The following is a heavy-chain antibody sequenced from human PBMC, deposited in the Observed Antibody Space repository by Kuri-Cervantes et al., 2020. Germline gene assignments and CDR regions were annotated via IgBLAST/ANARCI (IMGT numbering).Heavy chain of an antibody. CDR1: GFTFSSNM. Sequence: LSLTCAASGFTFSSNMMHWVRQAPGKGLEWVALISYDGAYQIHADPVKGRFSISRDNSKNTLYLQMNSLTAEDTAVYYCARLYYYDSSGYYYVAPAAFDIWGQGTMVTVSS. J-gene: IGHJ3*02. CDR2: ISYDGAYQ. D-gene: IGHD3-22*01. CDR3: ARLYYYDSSGYYYVAPAAFDI. V-gene: IGHV3-30*03.